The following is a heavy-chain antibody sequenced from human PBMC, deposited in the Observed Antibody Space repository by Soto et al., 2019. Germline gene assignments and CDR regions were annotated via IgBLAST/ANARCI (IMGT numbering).Heavy chain of an antibody. D-gene: IGHD3-10*01. Sequence: LRLSCAASGFTFSSYGMHWVRQAPGKGLEWVAVISYDGSNKYYADSVKGRFTISRDNSKNTLYLQMNSLRAEDTAVYYCAKDGNGSGSYYNSDYGMDVWGQGTTVTVSS. J-gene: IGHJ6*02. CDR3: AKDGNGSGSYYNSDYGMDV. CDR1: GFTFSSYG. CDR2: ISYDGSNK. V-gene: IGHV3-30*18.